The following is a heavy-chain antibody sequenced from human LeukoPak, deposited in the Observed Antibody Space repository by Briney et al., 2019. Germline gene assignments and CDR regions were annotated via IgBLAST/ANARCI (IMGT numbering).Heavy chain of an antibody. V-gene: IGHV1-2*02. Sequence: ASVKVSCKAPGYTFTGYYMHWVRQAPGQGLEWMGWINPNSGGTNYAQKFQGRVTMTRDTSISTAYMELSRLRSDDTAVYYCARGTVLLWFGESPPPFDYWGQGTLVTVSS. CDR2: INPNSGGT. CDR1: GYTFTGYY. CDR3: ARGTVLLWFGESPPPFDY. D-gene: IGHD3-10*01. J-gene: IGHJ4*02.